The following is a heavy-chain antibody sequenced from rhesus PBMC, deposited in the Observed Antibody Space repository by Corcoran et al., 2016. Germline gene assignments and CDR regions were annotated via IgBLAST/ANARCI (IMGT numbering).Heavy chain of an antibody. V-gene: IGHV3S5*01. J-gene: IGHJ4*01. Sequence: EVQLVETGGGLVQPGGSLKLSCAASGFTFSSYGMSWVRQAPGKGLEWVSAINSGGGSTYYADSVKGLFTISRDNSKNTLSLQMNSLRAEDTAVYYCAKDEDYGNLLYWGQGVLVTVSS. D-gene: IGHD4-35*01. CDR1: GFTFSSYG. CDR2: INSGGGST. CDR3: AKDEDYGNLLY.